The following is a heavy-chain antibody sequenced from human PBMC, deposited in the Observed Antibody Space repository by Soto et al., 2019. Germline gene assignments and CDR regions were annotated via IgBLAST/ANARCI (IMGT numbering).Heavy chain of an antibody. Sequence: VQLLESGPGLVKPSQTLSLTCTVSGASISSGGYYWSWIRQHPGKGLEWIGYIHYNGDTNYNPSLKSRVTMSVDTSNNLFSLKLTSVTAADTAVYYCSRLEPPYSLDNWGQGTLVTVSS. CDR3: SRLEPPYSLDN. V-gene: IGHV4-31*03. CDR2: IHYNGDT. CDR1: GASISSGGYY. D-gene: IGHD2-21*01. J-gene: IGHJ4*02.